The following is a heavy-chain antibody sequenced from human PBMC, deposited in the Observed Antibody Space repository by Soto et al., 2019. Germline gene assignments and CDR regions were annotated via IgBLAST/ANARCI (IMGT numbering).Heavy chain of an antibody. CDR3: AVAAVREIMAQESSGMAV. D-gene: IGHD3-10*01. CDR1: GGTLSDYA. Sequence: QVQLVQSGAEVKTPGSSVKVSCKASGGTLSDYAISWVRQAPGNGLEWMGGIMPTVDSANYAQNFQGRLTISADESTSTANLELSSLRSDDTAVYYCAVAAVREIMAQESSGMAVWGQGTTVIVSS. CDR2: IMPTVDSA. J-gene: IGHJ6*02. V-gene: IGHV1-69*01.